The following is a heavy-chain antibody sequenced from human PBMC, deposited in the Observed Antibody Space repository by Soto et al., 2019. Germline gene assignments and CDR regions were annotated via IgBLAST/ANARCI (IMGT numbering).Heavy chain of an antibody. Sequence: QVKLVQSGAEVKKPGASVKVSCKASGYTFINYGISWVRQAPGQGPEWMGWISPYNGNTNYAQKFQGRVTTTADTSTSTAYMELRSLRSDDTAVYYCARGWVVGDYAPRYFDLCGRGTLVTVSS. CDR3: ARGWVVGDYAPRYFDL. D-gene: IGHD4-17*01. J-gene: IGHJ2*01. CDR1: GYTFINYG. CDR2: ISPYNGNT. V-gene: IGHV1-18*01.